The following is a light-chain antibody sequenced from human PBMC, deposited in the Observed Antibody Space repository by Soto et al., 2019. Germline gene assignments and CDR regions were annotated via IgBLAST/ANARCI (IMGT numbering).Light chain of an antibody. CDR3: QQYNSYMIT. J-gene: IGKJ5*01. CDR2: KAS. CDR1: QSISSW. V-gene: IGKV1-5*03. Sequence: DIPMTQSPSTLSASVGDRVTITCRASQSISSWLAWYQQKPGKAPKLLIYKASSLESGVPSRFSGSGSGTELTLTISSLQPDDFATYYCQQYNSYMITFGQGTRLEIK.